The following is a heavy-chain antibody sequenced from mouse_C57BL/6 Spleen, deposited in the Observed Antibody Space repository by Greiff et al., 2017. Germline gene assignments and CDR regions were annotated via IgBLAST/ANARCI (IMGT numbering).Heavy chain of an antibody. CDR2: INPSNGGT. CDR1: GYTFTSYW. CDR3: ARSSGYRNYYYAMDY. J-gene: IGHJ4*01. Sequence: VQLQQPGTELVKPGASVKLSCKASGYTFTSYWMHWVKQRPGQGLEWIGNINPSNGGTNYNEKFKSKATLTVDKSSSTAYMQLSSLTSEDSAFYYCARSSGYRNYYYAMDYWGQGTSVTVSS. V-gene: IGHV1-53*01. D-gene: IGHD3-2*02.